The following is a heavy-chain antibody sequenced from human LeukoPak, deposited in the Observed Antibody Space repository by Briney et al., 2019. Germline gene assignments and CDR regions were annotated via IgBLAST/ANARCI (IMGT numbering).Heavy chain of an antibody. V-gene: IGHV4-59*08. D-gene: IGHD4-17*01. J-gene: IGHJ6*02. CDR1: GGSISSYY. CDR2: IYYSGST. CDR3: ARHPATVTPRPYGMDV. Sequence: SETLSLTCTVSGGSISSYYWSWIRQPPGKGLEWIGYIYYSGSTNYNPSLKSRVTISVDTSKNQFSLKLSSVTAADTAVYYCARHPATVTPRPYGMDVWGQGTTVTVSS.